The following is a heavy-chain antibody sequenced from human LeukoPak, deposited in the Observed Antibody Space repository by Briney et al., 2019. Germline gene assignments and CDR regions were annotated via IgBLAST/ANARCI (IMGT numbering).Heavy chain of an antibody. CDR2: IYHSGST. CDR3: AREETLDWYFDL. Sequence: PSETLSLTCAVYGGSFSGYSWSWIRQPPGKGLEWIGYIYHSGSTYYNPSLKSRVTISVDRSKNQFSLKLSSVTAADTAVYYCAREETLDWYFDLWGRGTLVTVSS. CDR1: GGSFSGYS. V-gene: IGHV4-30-2*01. J-gene: IGHJ2*01.